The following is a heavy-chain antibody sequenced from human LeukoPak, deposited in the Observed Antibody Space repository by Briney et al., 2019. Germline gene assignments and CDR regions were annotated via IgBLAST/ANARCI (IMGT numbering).Heavy chain of an antibody. CDR1: GYTFTSYY. D-gene: IGHD6-19*01. CDR3: ARDLGSGWYRDYYYYYMDV. Sequence: ASVKVSCKASGYTFTSYYMHWVRQAPGQGLEWMGIINPSGGSTSYAQKFQGRVTMTRDTSTSTVYMELSSLRSEDTAVYYCARDLGSGWYRDYYYYYMDVWGKGTTVTISS. V-gene: IGHV1-46*01. J-gene: IGHJ6*03. CDR2: INPSGGST.